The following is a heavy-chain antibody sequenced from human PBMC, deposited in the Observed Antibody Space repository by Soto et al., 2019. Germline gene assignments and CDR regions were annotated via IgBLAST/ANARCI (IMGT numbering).Heavy chain of an antibody. Sequence: QVQLVQSGAEVKKPGASVKVSCKASGYTVTRYGFSWVRQAPGQGPEWMGWISAYNGNTNYAQKFQGRVTMTTDTSTSTAYMELKSLRSDDTAVYYCAIEGRHCSGGSCYAYDWFDPWGQGTLVTVSS. CDR3: AIEGRHCSGGSCYAYDWFDP. V-gene: IGHV1-18*04. J-gene: IGHJ5*02. D-gene: IGHD2-15*01. CDR1: GYTVTRYG. CDR2: ISAYNGNT.